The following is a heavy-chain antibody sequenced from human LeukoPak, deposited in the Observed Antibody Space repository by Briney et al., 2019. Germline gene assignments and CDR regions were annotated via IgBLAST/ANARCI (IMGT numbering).Heavy chain of an antibody. CDR3: ARHPSIRYYFDY. CDR1: GGSISSYC. D-gene: IGHD3-3*01. CDR2: IYYSGST. V-gene: IGHV4-59*08. J-gene: IGHJ4*02. Sequence: SETLSLTCTVSGGSISSYCWSWIRQPPGKGLEWIGYIYYSGSTNYNPSLKSRVTISVDTSKNQFSLKLSSVTAADTAVYYCARHPSIRYYFDYWGQGTLVTVSS.